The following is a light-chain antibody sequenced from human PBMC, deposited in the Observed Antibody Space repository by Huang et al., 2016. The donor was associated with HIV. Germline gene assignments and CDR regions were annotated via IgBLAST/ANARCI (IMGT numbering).Light chain of an antibody. Sequence: EIVLTQSPATLSFFPGQRVSLSCRASQNINTHLSWYQQRPGQPPRLLIYEASSRGPGVAARFSGSGSGTDFTLTISSLESEDFATYYCQQRVNGLTFGGGTKV. CDR3: QQRVNGLT. CDR2: EAS. V-gene: IGKV3-11*01. J-gene: IGKJ4*01. CDR1: QNINTH.